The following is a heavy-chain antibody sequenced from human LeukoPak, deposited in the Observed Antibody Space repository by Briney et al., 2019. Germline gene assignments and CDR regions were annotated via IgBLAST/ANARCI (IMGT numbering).Heavy chain of an antibody. Sequence: PGGSLRLSCAASGFTFSSYSMNWVRQAPGKGLEWVSSINSSSSYIYYADSVKGRFTVSRDNAKNSLDLQMNSLRAEDTGVYYCARPVFRLRLDAFDIWGQGTMVTVSS. J-gene: IGHJ3*02. V-gene: IGHV3-21*01. D-gene: IGHD4-17*01. CDR3: ARPVFRLRLDAFDI. CDR2: INSSSSYI. CDR1: GFTFSSYS.